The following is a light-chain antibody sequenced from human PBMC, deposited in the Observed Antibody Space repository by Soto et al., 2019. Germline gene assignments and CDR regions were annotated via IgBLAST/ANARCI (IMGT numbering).Light chain of an antibody. Sequence: QPVLTQSPSASASLGASVKLTCTLSSGHSSYAIAWHQQQPEKGPRYLMKINSDGSHSKGDGIPDRFSGSSSGTERYLTISSLKSEDEADYYCQTWGSGIPGVFGGGTKLTVL. J-gene: IGLJ3*02. CDR3: QTWGSGIPGV. CDR1: SGHSSYA. CDR2: INSDGSH. V-gene: IGLV4-69*01.